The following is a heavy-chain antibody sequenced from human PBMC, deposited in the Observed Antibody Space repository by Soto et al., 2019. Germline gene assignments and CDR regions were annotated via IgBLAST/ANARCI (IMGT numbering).Heavy chain of an antibody. CDR2: IRVSGDST. V-gene: IGHV3-23*01. CDR1: GFPFSSYA. Sequence: GGSLRLSCAASGFPFSSYAMTLVRQSPGKGLEWVSAIRVSGDSTYYADSVKDRFTISRDNSKNTLYLQMNSLRAEDTAVYYCAKGKPVASPDWFDPWGQGTLVTVSS. J-gene: IGHJ5*02. D-gene: IGHD2-21*01. CDR3: AKGKPVASPDWFDP.